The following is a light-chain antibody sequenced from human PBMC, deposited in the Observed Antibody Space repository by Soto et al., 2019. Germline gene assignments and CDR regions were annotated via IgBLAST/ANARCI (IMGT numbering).Light chain of an antibody. CDR1: QGISNY. J-gene: IGKJ4*01. Sequence: DIQMTQSPSSLSAPVGDRVTITCRASQGISNYLAWYQQKPGEVPKLLISAASTLQSGAPSRFSASGSGTDFTLTISSLQPVDVATYYCQKYDTAPLTFGGGTKVEIK. V-gene: IGKV1-27*01. CDR2: AAS. CDR3: QKYDTAPLT.